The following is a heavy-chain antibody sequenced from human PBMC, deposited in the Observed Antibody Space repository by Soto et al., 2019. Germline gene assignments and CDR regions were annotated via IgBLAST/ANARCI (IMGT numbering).Heavy chain of an antibody. J-gene: IGHJ5*02. CDR1: GYTFTSYG. CDR3: VRRHVSATGIDWFDP. D-gene: IGHD6-13*01. CDR2: INAANGDT. Sequence: QVQLVQSGTGVKKPGASVKVSCKASGYTFTSYGIHWVRQAPGQRLEWMGWINAANGDTKYSPKFHGRVTITTDTSASTASMELSSLRSEDTAVYYCVRRHVSATGIDWFDPWGQGTLVTVSS. V-gene: IGHV1-3*01.